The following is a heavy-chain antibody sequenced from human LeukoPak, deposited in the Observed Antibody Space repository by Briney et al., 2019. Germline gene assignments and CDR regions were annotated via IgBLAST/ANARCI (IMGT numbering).Heavy chain of an antibody. V-gene: IGHV1-2*02. D-gene: IGHD3-10*01. CDR3: ARVSYYGSGSYYDXXXDY. J-gene: IGHJ4*02. CDR1: GYTFTGYY. CDR2: INPNSGGT. Sequence: GASVKVSCKASGYTFTGYYIHWVRQAPGQGLEWMGWINPNSGGTNYAQRFQGRVTMTRDTSISTAYMELSRLRSDDTAVYYCARVSYYGSGSYYDXXXDYWGQGTLVTVSS.